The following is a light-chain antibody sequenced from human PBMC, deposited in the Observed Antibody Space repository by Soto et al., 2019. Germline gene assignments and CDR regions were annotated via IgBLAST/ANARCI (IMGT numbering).Light chain of an antibody. J-gene: IGKJ1*01. CDR2: DAS. Sequence: DIQMTQSPSTLSASVGDRVTITCRASQSFSTWLAWYQQKPGKAPKLLIYDASSLESGVPSRCSASGSGTEFTLTITSLQPDECATYYCQQYDSSWTVGQGTKVEMK. CDR1: QSFSTW. CDR3: QQYDSSWT. V-gene: IGKV1-5*01.